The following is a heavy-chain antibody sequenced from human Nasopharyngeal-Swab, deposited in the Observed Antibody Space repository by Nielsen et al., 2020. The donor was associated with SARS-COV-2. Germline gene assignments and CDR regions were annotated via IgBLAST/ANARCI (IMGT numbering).Heavy chain of an antibody. CDR2: ISAYNGNT. CDR3: ARISYSSGYYYYYYYGMDV. V-gene: IGHV1-18*01. J-gene: IGHJ6*02. Sequence: KVSCKASGYTFTSYGISWVRQAPGQGLEWMGWISAYNGNTNYAQKLQGRVTMTTDTSTSTAYMELRSLRSDDTAVYYCARISYSSGYYYYYYYGMDVWGQGTTVTVSS. D-gene: IGHD3-22*01. CDR1: GYTFTSYG.